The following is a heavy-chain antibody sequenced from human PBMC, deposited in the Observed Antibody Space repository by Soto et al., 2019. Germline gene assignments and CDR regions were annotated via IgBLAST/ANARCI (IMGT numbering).Heavy chain of an antibody. V-gene: IGHV4-30-4*01. CDR1: GGSISSGDYY. CDR2: IYYSGST. D-gene: IGHD6-13*01. CDR3: ARSDSSSWSGGKFDP. Sequence: SETLSLTCTVSGGSISSGDYYWSWIRQPPGKGLEWIGYIYYSGSTYYNPSLKSRVTISVDTSKNQFSLKLSSVTATDTAVYYCARSDSSSWSGGKFDPWGQGTLVTVSS. J-gene: IGHJ5*02.